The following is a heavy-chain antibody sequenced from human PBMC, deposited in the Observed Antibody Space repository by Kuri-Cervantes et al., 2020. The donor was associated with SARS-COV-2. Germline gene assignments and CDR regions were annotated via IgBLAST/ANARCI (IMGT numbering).Heavy chain of an antibody. V-gene: IGHV4-59*01. D-gene: IGHD3-10*01. CDR1: GGSFSSYY. CDR3: ARFRWFGDSPTYYFDY. Sequence: SETLSLTCTVSGGSFSSYYWSWIRQPPGKGLEWIGYIYYSGSTNYNPSRKSLVTISVDTSKNQFSLKLSSVTAADTAVYYCARFRWFGDSPTYYFDYWGQGTLVTVSS. CDR2: IYYSGST. J-gene: IGHJ4*02.